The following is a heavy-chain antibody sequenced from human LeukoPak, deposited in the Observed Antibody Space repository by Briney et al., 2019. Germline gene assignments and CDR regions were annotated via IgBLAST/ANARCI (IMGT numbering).Heavy chain of an antibody. CDR1: GGSISSSSYY. Sequence: PSETLSLTCTVSGGSISSSSYYWGWIRQPPGKGLEWIGSIYYSGSTYYNPSLKSRVTISVDTSKNQFSLKLSSVTAADTAVYYCARGWRGGGYRRTYYYYMDVRGKGTTVTVSS. D-gene: IGHD5-18*01. CDR2: IYYSGST. V-gene: IGHV4-39*01. CDR3: ARGWRGGGYRRTYYYYMDV. J-gene: IGHJ6*03.